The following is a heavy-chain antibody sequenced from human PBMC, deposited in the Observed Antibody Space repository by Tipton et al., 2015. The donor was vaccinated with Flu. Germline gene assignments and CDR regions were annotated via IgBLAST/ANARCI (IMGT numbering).Heavy chain of an antibody. CDR3: ARASSGPPRSHFDY. Sequence: TLSLTCSVSGASISSYYWSWIRQPPGKGLEWIGYIYYSGSTNYNPSLKSRVTISVDTSKNQFSLKLSSVTAADTAVYHCARASSGPPRSHFDYWGQGTLVTVSS. CDR2: IYYSGST. V-gene: IGHV4-59*01. J-gene: IGHJ4*02. CDR1: GASISSYY. D-gene: IGHD3-10*01.